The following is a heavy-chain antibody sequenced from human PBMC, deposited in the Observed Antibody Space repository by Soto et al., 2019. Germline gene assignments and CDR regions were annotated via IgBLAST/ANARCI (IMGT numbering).Heavy chain of an antibody. V-gene: IGHV1-2*04. CDR1: GYTFTGYY. CDR3: ARGQYCSSTSCDYYYGMDV. J-gene: IGHJ6*02. CDR2: INPNSGGT. Sequence: QVQLVQSGAEVKKPGASVKVSCKASGYTFTGYYMHWVRQAPGQGLEWMGWINPNSGGTNYAQKFKGWVPMTRDTSISTAYMELSRLRADDTAVYYCARGQYCSSTSCDYYYGMDVWGQGTTVTVSS. D-gene: IGHD2-2*01.